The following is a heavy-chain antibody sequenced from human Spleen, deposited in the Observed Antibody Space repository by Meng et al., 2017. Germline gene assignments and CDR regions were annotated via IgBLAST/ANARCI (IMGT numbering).Heavy chain of an antibody. D-gene: IGHD3-10*01. CDR1: GYTFTGYY. CDR2: INPNSGGT. V-gene: IGHV1-2*06. Sequence: VQLVRSGAEVKNPGASVKVSCKASGYTFTGYYMHWVRQAPGQGLEWMGRINPNSGGTNYAQRFQDRVTMTRDTSISTAYMELSRLRSDDTAMYYCTRDRWFGNNWFDPWGQGTLVTVSS. CDR3: TRDRWFGNNWFDP. J-gene: IGHJ5*02.